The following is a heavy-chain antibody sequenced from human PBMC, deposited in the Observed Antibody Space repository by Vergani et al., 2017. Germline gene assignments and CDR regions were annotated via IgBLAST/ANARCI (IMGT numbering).Heavy chain of an antibody. CDR3: ARDPRGYGGDPEDYYYGMDV. J-gene: IGHJ6*02. V-gene: IGHV1-69*08. Sequence: QVQLVQSGAEVKKPGSSVKVSCKASGATFRSNTISWVRQVPGQGLEWMGRIIPVLVKTKYAQDFQGRLTITADTSTSTAYMELTSLRSQDTAVYYCARDPRGYGGDPEDYYYGMDVWGQGTTVTVSS. D-gene: IGHD2-21*02. CDR2: IIPVLVKT. CDR1: GATFRSNT.